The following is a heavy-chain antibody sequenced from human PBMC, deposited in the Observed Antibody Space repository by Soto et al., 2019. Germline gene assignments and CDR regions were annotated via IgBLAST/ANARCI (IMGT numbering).Heavy chain of an antibody. V-gene: IGHV3-30*18. Sequence: QVQLVESGGGVVQPGRSLRLSCAASGFTFRTYGMEWVRQAPGKGLECVALISYDGNNKYYADSVKGRFTISRDNSKNTLYLQMNSLRAEDTAVYYCAKDTLTGTPSYSYGMDVWGQGTTVTVSS. D-gene: IGHD1-7*01. CDR1: GFTFRTYG. CDR2: ISYDGNNK. J-gene: IGHJ6*02. CDR3: AKDTLTGTPSYSYGMDV.